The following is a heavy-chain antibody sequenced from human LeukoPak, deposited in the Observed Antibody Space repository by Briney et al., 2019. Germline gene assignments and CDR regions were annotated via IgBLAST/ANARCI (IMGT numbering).Heavy chain of an antibody. CDR3: ARGAYGSRSSYNYYGLDV. CDR1: GYSFGNRW. J-gene: IGHJ6*02. V-gene: IGHV5-51*01. CDR2: IYPDDSYT. D-gene: IGHD3-10*01. Sequence: PGKALKIFCKGSGYSFGNRWIRWVRQMPGKGLEWRGIIYPDDSYTIYSPSFEGQVTISADKSISTAYLQWRSLQASDTAMYYCARGAYGSRSSYNYYGLDVWGQGTTVTVSS.